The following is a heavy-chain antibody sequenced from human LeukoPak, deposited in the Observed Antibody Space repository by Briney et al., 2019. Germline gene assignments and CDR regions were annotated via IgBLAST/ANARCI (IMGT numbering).Heavy chain of an antibody. Sequence: SVKVSCKASGGTFSSYAISWVRQAPGQGLEWMGGIIPIFGTANYAQKFQGRVTITTDESTSTAYMELSSLRSEDTAVYYCATQPLLAYYFDYWGQGTLVTVSS. CDR1: GGTFSSYA. CDR2: IIPIFGTA. J-gene: IGHJ4*02. CDR3: ATQPLLAYYFDY. V-gene: IGHV1-69*05. D-gene: IGHD2-21*02.